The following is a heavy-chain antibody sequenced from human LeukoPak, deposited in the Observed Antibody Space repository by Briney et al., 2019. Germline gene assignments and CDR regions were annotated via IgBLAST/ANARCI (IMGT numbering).Heavy chain of an antibody. CDR3: ATDTTSSGWSYYFDY. V-gene: IGHV1-24*01. J-gene: IGHJ4*02. Sequence: ASVKVSCKGSGYNFDRYGVNWVRQAPGKGLEWMGGFDPEDGETIYAQKFQGRVTMTEDTSTDTAYMELSSLRSEDTAVYYCATDTTSSGWSYYFDYWGQGTLVTVSS. CDR1: GYNFDRYG. D-gene: IGHD6-19*01. CDR2: FDPEDGET.